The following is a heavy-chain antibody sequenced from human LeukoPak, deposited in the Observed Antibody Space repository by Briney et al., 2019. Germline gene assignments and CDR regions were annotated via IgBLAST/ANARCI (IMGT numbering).Heavy chain of an antibody. D-gene: IGHD6-19*01. Sequence: GGSLRLSCAASGFTLISYAISCVRQAPGKGLECVSAISGSVDSTYYGDSVKGRFTISRDNSKNTLYLQMNSLRAEDTAVYYCAKEGSGWYFDYWGQGTLVTVSS. V-gene: IGHV3-23*01. CDR2: ISGSVDST. CDR3: AKEGSGWYFDY. J-gene: IGHJ4*02. CDR1: GFTLISYA.